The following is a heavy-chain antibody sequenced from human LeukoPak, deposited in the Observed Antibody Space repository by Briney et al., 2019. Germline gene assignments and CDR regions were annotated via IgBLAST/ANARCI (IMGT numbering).Heavy chain of an antibody. V-gene: IGHV3-74*01. Sequence: SGGSLRLSCAASGFTFSSYSMHWVRQAPGKGLVWVSRINSDGSSTSYADSVKGRFTISRDNAKNTLYLQMNSLRAEDTAVYYCARLKQEFLEWPYMDVWGKGTTVTVSS. CDR1: GFTFSSYS. CDR3: ARLKQEFLEWPYMDV. D-gene: IGHD3-3*01. CDR2: INSDGSST. J-gene: IGHJ6*03.